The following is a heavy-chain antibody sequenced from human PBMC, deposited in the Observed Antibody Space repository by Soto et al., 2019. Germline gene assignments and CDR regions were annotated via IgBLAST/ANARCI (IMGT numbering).Heavy chain of an antibody. CDR2: IYHSGST. CDR1: GGSISSGGYS. V-gene: IGHV4-30-2*01. D-gene: IGHD2-21*02. Sequence: QLQLQESGSGLVKPSQTLSLTCAVSGGSISSGGYSWSWIRQPPGKGLEWIGYIYHSGSTYYNPSLNSRVTISVDRSKNQFSLKLSSVTAADTAVYYCARDANCGGDCYFFDYWGQGTLVTVSS. J-gene: IGHJ4*02. CDR3: ARDANCGGDCYFFDY.